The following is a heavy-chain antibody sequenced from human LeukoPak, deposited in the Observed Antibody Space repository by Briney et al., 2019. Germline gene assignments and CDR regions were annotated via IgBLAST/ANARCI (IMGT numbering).Heavy chain of an antibody. V-gene: IGHV4-39*01. J-gene: IGHJ4*02. CDR3: GRVRVVITPEVFDY. CDR1: GGSISSSSYY. CDR2: IYYSGST. D-gene: IGHD3-22*01. Sequence: SETLSLTCTVSGGSISSSSYYWGWIRQPPGKGLEWIGSIYYSGSTYYNPSLKSRVTISVDTSKNQFSLKLSSMTAADTAVYYGGRVRVVITPEVFDYWPRATLVTFSS.